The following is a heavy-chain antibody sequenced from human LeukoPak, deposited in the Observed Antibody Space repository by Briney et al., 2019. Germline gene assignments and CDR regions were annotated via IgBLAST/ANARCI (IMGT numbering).Heavy chain of an antibody. V-gene: IGHV3-48*03. Sequence: GRSLRLSCAASGFSFSTYEMNWVRQAPGKGLEWLSYISSSGSAIYSADSVKGRFTISRDNAKNSLYLQMNSLRAEDTAVYYCVRGLVVAATPPYSYYGMDVWGKGTTVTVSS. CDR2: ISSSGSAI. J-gene: IGHJ6*04. CDR1: GFSFSTYE. CDR3: VRGLVVAATPPYSYYGMDV. D-gene: IGHD2-15*01.